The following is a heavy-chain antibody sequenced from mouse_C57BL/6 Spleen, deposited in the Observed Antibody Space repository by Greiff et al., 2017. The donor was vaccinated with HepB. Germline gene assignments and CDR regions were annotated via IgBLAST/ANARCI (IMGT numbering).Heavy chain of an antibody. V-gene: IGHV5-9-1*02. CDR2: ISSGGDYI. D-gene: IGHD2-10*02. J-gene: IGHJ2*01. CDR1: GFTFSSYA. CDR3: TRDRGYGNSYFDY. Sequence: DVMLVESGEGLVKPGGSLKLSCAASGFTFSSYAMSWVRQTPEKRLEWVAYISSGGDYIYYADTVKGRFTISRDNARNTLYLQMSSLKSEDTAMYYCTRDRGYGNSYFDYWGQGTTLTVSS.